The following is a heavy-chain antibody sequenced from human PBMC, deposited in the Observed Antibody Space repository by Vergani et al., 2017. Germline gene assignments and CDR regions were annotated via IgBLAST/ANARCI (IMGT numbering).Heavy chain of an antibody. CDR2: IRSKAYGGTT. Sequence: EVQLLESGGGLVQPGGSLRLSCAASGFTFSSYAMSWVRQAPGKGLAWVGFIRSKAYGGTTEYAASVKGRFTISRDDSKSIAYLQMNSLKTGDTAVYYCTSYDYYYGMDVWGQGTTVTVSS. CDR3: TSYDYYYGMDV. CDR1: GFTFSSYA. J-gene: IGHJ6*02. V-gene: IGHV3-49*04.